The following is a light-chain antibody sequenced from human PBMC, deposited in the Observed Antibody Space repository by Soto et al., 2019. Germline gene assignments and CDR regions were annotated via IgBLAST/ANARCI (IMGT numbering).Light chain of an antibody. CDR3: LQDYNYPRT. J-gene: IGKJ1*01. CDR1: QGIRTE. V-gene: IGKV1-6*01. CDR2: GAS. Sequence: AIQMTQSPSSLSASVGDRVTITCRASQGIRTELGWYQQKPGKAPELLIYGASTLQSGVPSRFSGSGSGTDFTLTFSSLQPEDFATYYCLQDYNYPRTFGQGTKVEIK.